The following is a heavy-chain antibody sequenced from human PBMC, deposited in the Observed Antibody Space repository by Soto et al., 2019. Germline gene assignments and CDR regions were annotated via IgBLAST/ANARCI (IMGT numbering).Heavy chain of an antibody. CDR3: ARGVKYGAYSRWFDP. CDR1: GNTFTNYD. CDR2: MNPNSGDT. Sequence: QVQLVQSGAEVKKPGASVKVSCKASGNTFTNYDINWVRQATGQGLEYLGWMNPNSGDTAYVQKFQGRVTMTWDTAITTAYRELRSLRSEDPAVYFCARGVKYGAYSRWFDPWGQGTLVTVSS. D-gene: IGHD4-17*01. V-gene: IGHV1-8*01. J-gene: IGHJ5*02.